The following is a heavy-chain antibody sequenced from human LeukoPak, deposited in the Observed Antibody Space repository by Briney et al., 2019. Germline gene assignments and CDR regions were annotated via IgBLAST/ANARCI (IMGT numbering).Heavy chain of an antibody. V-gene: IGHV3-7*01. CDR2: IKQDGSEK. D-gene: IGHD5-12*01. CDR3: ARDSGYEYYFDY. CDR1: GFTFSDYA. Sequence: GGSLRLSCAASGFTFSDYAMSWVRQAPGKGLEWVANIKQDGSEKYYVDSVKGRFTISRDNAKNSLYLQMNSLRAEDTAVYYCARDSGYEYYFDYWGQGTLVTVSS. J-gene: IGHJ4*02.